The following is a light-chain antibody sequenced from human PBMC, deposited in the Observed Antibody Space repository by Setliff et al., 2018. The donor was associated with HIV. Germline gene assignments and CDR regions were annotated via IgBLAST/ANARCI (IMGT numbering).Light chain of an antibody. CDR2: SVT. V-gene: IGLV2-14*03. J-gene: IGLJ1*01. Sequence: QFVLTQPASVSGSPGQSITISCSGTNSDIGSHDYVSWYQQHPGKAPKLIIFSVTYRPSGVSDRSSGSKSGNTASLTISGLQPEDEADYYCASHRDTNTLEVFGTGTKVTVL. CDR3: ASHRDTNTLEV. CDR1: NSDIGSHDY.